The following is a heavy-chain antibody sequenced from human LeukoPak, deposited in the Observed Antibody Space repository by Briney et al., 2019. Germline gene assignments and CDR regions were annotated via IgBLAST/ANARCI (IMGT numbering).Heavy chain of an antibody. Sequence: ASVKVSCKASGYTFTSYDINWVRQATGQGLEWMGWINPNSGGTNYAQKFQGRVTMTRDTSISTAYMELSRLRSDDTAVYYCARVFGAPYYYYSYMDVWGKGTTVTISS. J-gene: IGHJ6*03. V-gene: IGHV1-2*02. D-gene: IGHD3-10*02. CDR3: ARVFGAPYYYYSYMDV. CDR2: INPNSGGT. CDR1: GYTFTSYD.